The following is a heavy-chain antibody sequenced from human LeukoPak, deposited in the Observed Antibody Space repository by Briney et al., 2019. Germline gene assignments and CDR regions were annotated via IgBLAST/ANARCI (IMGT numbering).Heavy chain of an antibody. CDR3: ARKPTAYPNDY. J-gene: IGHJ4*02. CDR2: ISVYNGNT. V-gene: IGHV1-18*04. D-gene: IGHD4/OR15-4a*01. Sequence: GASVKVSCKASGYTFTNYGISWVRQAPGQGLEWMGWISVYNGNTNYAQRLQGRVTVTTETSTSTAYMELRSLRPDDTAIYYCARKPTAYPNDYWGQGTLVTVSS. CDR1: GYTFTNYG.